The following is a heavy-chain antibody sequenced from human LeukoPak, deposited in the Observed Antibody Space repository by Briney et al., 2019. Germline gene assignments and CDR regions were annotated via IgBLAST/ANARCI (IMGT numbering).Heavy chain of an antibody. CDR1: GFTFSSYA. CDR2: ISGSGGST. V-gene: IGHV3-23*01. D-gene: IGHD3-22*01. J-gene: IGHJ4*02. Sequence: GGSLRLSCAASGFTFSSYAMSWVRQAPGKGLEWVSAISGSGGSTYYADSVKGRFTISRDNAKNSLYLQMNSLRAEDTAVYYCATLSVNYYDSSGYPDYWGQGTLVTVSS. CDR3: ATLSVNYYDSSGYPDY.